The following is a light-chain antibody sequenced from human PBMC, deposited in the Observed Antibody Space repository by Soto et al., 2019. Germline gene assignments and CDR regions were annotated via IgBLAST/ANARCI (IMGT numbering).Light chain of an antibody. CDR3: CSYAGGSTWV. J-gene: IGLJ3*02. CDR1: SSDVGTYNF. V-gene: IGLV2-23*01. CDR2: EDS. Sequence: QSALTQPASVSGSPGQSITISCTGTSSDVGTYNFVSWYQQHPGEVPKIMIYEDSNRPSGVSNRFSGSKSGNTASLTISGLQAEDEADYYCCSYAGGSTWVFGGGTKLTVL.